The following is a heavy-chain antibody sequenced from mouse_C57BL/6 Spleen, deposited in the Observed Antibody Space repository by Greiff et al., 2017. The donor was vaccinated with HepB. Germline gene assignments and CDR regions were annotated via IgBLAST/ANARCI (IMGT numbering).Heavy chain of an antibody. V-gene: IGHV1-61*01. CDR3: ARKGNSYYFDY. Sequence: QVQLQQPGAELVRPGSSVKLSCKASGYTFTSYWMDWVKQRPGQGLEWIGNIYPSDSETHYNQKFKDKATLTVDKSSSTAYMQLSSLTSEDSAVYYCARKGNSYYFDYWGQGTTLTVSS. CDR2: IYPSDSET. D-gene: IGHD2-1*01. J-gene: IGHJ2*01. CDR1: GYTFTSYW.